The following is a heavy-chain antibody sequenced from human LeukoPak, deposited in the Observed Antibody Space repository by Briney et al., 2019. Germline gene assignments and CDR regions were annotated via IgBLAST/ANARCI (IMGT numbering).Heavy chain of an antibody. CDR3: ARVFSSSWYGLDY. CDR2: ISYDGSNK. Sequence: GRSLVLSCAASGFTFSSYPMHWVRQAPGKGLEWVALISYDGSNKYYADSVKGRFSISRDNSKNTLFLQMNSLRAEDTAVYYCARVFSSSWYGLDYWGQGTLVTVSS. V-gene: IGHV3-30*04. D-gene: IGHD6-13*01. J-gene: IGHJ4*02. CDR1: GFTFSSYP.